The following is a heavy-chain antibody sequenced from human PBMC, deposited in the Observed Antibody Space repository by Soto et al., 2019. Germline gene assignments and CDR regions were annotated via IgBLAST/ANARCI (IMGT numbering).Heavy chain of an antibody. V-gene: IGHV1-18*01. CDR2: ISAYNGNT. J-gene: IGHJ4*02. D-gene: IGHD3-9*01. CDR1: GYTFTSYG. CDR3: ARGAQHPDYVILTGPIGY. Sequence: QVQLVQSGAEVKKPGASVKVSCKASGYTFTSYGISWVRQAPGQGLEWMGWISAYNGNTNYAQKLQGRVTMTTDTSTRTAYMELRSLRSDDTAVYYCARGAQHPDYVILTGPIGYWGQGTLVTVSS.